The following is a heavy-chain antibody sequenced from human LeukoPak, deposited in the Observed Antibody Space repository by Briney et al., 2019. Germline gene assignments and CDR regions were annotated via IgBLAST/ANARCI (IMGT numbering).Heavy chain of an antibody. J-gene: IGHJ6*03. CDR1: GYSFTSYW. D-gene: IGHD3-22*01. CDR2: IYPGDSDT. V-gene: IGHV5-51*01. Sequence: LGESLKISCKGSGYSFTSYWIGWVRQMPGKGLEWMGIIYPGDSDTRYSPSFQGQVTISAGKSISTAYLQWSSLKASDTAMYYCARPTPDYYDSRGYYRHYYYYYMDVWGKGTTVTVSS. CDR3: ARPTPDYYDSRGYYRHYYYYYMDV.